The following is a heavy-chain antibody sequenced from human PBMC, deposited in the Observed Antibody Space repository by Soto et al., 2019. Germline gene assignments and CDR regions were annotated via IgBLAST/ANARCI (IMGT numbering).Heavy chain of an antibody. J-gene: IGHJ4*02. CDR3: AREAGYTYGYVFDY. CDR1: GGTFGNHA. Sequence: QVQLVQSGAEVKKPGSSVRVSCKASGGTFGNHAISWVRQAPGQGLEWLGGIIPVLGVGDNAQNFQGRVTITADASTSTADLELSSLRSEDTALYYGAREAGYTYGYVFDYWGQGTLVTVSS. V-gene: IGHV1-69*01. CDR2: IIPVLGVG. D-gene: IGHD5-18*01.